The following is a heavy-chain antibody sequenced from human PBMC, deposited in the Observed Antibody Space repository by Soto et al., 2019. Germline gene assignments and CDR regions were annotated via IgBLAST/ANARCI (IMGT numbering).Heavy chain of an antibody. J-gene: IGHJ6*02. CDR1: GFTFSSYW. D-gene: IGHD6-6*01. V-gene: IGHV3-74*01. CDR2: INSDGSST. CDR3: ARVVEQLAQRYYYYYGMDV. Sequence: GGSLRLSCAASGFTFSSYWMHWVRQAPGKGLVWVSRINSDGSSTSYADSVKGRFTISRDNAKNTLYLQMNSLRAEDTAVYYCARVVEQLAQRYYYYYGMDVWGQGTTVTVSS.